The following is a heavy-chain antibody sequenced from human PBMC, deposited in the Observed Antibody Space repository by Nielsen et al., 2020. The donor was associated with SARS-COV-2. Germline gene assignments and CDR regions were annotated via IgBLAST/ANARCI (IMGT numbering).Heavy chain of an antibody. CDR1: GGSVSSGSYY. Sequence: SETLSLTCTVSGGSVSSGSYYWSWIRQPPGKGLEWIGYIHYSGSTNYNPSLKSRVTISVDTSKNQFSLKLSSVTAADTAVYYCARLYDFWSGYLNDAFDIWGQGTMVTVSS. CDR3: ARLYDFWSGYLNDAFDI. D-gene: IGHD3-3*01. V-gene: IGHV4-61*01. CDR2: IHYSGST. J-gene: IGHJ3*02.